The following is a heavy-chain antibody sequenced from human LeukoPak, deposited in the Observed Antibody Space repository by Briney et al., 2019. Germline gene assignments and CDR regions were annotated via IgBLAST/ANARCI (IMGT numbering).Heavy chain of an antibody. Sequence: GGSLRLSCAASGFTFSSYSMNWVRQAPGKGLEWVSSISSSSSYIYYADSVKGRFTISRDNAKNSLYLQLNSLRVEDTAVYYCARPTCSGGSCYFGSAFDIWGQGTMVTVSS. CDR1: GFTFSSYS. CDR2: ISSSSSYI. J-gene: IGHJ3*02. CDR3: ARPTCSGGSCYFGSAFDI. V-gene: IGHV3-21*01. D-gene: IGHD2-15*01.